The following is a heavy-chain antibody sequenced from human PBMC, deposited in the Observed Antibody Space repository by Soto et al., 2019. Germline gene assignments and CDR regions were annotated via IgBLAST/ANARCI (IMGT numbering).Heavy chain of an antibody. D-gene: IGHD1-26*01. J-gene: IGHJ3*01. V-gene: IGHV3-74*01. CDR2: IHSDGSST. Sequence: EVQLLESGGGLVQPGASLRLSCAASGFTFSYYWMHWVRQAPGMGLVWVSRIHSDGSSTTYADSVKGRFTISRDNARNTLYLQVNSLRAEDTAVYYCARGDRGAFDLWGQGTVVTVSS. CDR1: GFTFSYYW. CDR3: ARGDRGAFDL.